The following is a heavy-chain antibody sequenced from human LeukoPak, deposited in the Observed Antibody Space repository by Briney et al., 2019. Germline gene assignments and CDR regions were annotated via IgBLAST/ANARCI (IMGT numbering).Heavy chain of an antibody. CDR3: AILRTASSFDF. D-gene: IGHD1-1*01. CDR2: ICNSGST. J-gene: IGHJ4*02. Sequence: SETLSLTCTVSGGSISSSAYYWGWIRQPPGKGLEWIGSICNSGSTNYNPSLKSRVTISVDTSKNQFSLQLNSVTPEDTAIYYCAILRTASSFDFWGQGTLVTVSS. V-gene: IGHV4-39*01. CDR1: GGSISSSAYY.